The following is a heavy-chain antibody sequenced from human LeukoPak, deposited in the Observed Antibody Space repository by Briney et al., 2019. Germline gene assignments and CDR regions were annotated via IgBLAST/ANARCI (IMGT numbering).Heavy chain of an antibody. Sequence: GASVKVSCKASGYTFTSYGISWVRQAPGQGLEWMGWISAYNGNTNYAQKLQGRVTMTTDTSTSTAYMELRSLRSDDTAVYYCARVIVPPITMIAGHFGGSAFDYWGQGTLVTVSS. CDR2: ISAYNGNT. V-gene: IGHV1-18*01. J-gene: IGHJ4*02. CDR1: GYTFTSYG. CDR3: ARVIVPPITMIAGHFGGSAFDY. D-gene: IGHD3-22*01.